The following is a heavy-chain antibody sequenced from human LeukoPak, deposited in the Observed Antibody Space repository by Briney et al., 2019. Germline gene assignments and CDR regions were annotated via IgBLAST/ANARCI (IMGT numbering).Heavy chain of an antibody. J-gene: IGHJ6*03. Sequence: SETLSLTCAVYGGSFSGYYWSWIRQPPGKGLEWIGEINHSGSTNYNPSLKSRVTISVDTSKNQFSLKLSSVTAADTAVYYCARGRMLRYSYGYRGSSYYMDVWGKGTTVTVSS. CDR2: INHSGST. CDR1: GGSFSGYY. CDR3: ARGRMLRYSYGYRGSSYYMDV. D-gene: IGHD5-18*01. V-gene: IGHV4-34*01.